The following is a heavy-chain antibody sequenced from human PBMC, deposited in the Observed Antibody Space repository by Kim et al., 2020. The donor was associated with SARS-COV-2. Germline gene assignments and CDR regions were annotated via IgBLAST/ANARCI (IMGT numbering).Heavy chain of an antibody. CDR3: ATCVPTHVRYYGFDV. CDR1: GYNFINYY. CDR2: IDPGSGAA. J-gene: IGHJ6*02. V-gene: IGHV1-2*02. D-gene: IGHD2-2*01. Sequence: ASVKVSCKASGYNFINYYIHWLRQAPGQGLEWMGWIDPGSGAAKFALNFQGRVTLTRDTSINTVYMDLSGLTSDDTALYYCATCVPTHVRYYGFDVWGQGTTITVSS.